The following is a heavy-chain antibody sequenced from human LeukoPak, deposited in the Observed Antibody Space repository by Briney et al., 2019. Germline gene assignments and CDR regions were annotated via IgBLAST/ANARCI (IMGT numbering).Heavy chain of an antibody. Sequence: GGSLRLSCAVSGFTFSSYAMSGVRQAPGKGLEWVSAISGSGGSTYYADSVKGRFTISRDNSKNTLYLQMNSLRAEDTAVYYCAKGDSSGWGNTYYYYYYMDVWGKGTTVTLSS. CDR2: ISGSGGST. J-gene: IGHJ6*03. CDR1: GFTFSSYA. D-gene: IGHD6-19*01. V-gene: IGHV3-23*01. CDR3: AKGDSSGWGNTYYYYYYMDV.